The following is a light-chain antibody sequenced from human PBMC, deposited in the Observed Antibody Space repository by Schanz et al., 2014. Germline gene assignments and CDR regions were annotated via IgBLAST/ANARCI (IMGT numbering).Light chain of an antibody. CDR3: QHYSVSPL. J-gene: IGKJ1*01. CDR1: RTVSNID. V-gene: IGKV3-20*01. Sequence: TVLTQSPGTLSLSPGERATLSCRASRTVSNIDLAWYQQKPGQAPSVLIYGASRRATGIPDRFSGSGSGTDFTLTITRLEPEDFAVYYCQHYSVSPLFGQGTRVEI. CDR2: GAS.